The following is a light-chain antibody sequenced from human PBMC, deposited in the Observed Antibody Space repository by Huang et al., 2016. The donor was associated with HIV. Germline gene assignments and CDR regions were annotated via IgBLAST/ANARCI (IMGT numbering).Light chain of an antibody. CDR3: QQYNNWPLT. J-gene: IGKJ4*01. CDR2: GAS. Sequence: EIVMTQSPATLSVSPGERATLSCRASQSVSSNLAWYQQKPGQAPSLRSYGASTRATGIPARFSGSGSGTEFTLTISSLQSEDFAVYYCQQYNNWPLTFGGGTKVEIK. V-gene: IGKV3-15*01. CDR1: QSVSSN.